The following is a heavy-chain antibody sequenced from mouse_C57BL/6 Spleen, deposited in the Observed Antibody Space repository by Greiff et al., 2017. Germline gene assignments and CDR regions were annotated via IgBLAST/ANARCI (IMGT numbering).Heavy chain of an antibody. D-gene: IGHD1-1*01. CDR2: IYPRSGNT. CDR3: ARRGYGSTYYFDY. CDR1: GYTFTSYG. Sequence: QVQLQQSGAELARPWASVTLSCKASGYTFTSYGISWVKQRTGQGLEWIGEIYPRSGNTYYNEKFKGKATLTAYKSSSTAYMELRSLTSEDSAVYFCARRGYGSTYYFDYWGKGTTLTVSS. J-gene: IGHJ2*01. V-gene: IGHV1-81*01.